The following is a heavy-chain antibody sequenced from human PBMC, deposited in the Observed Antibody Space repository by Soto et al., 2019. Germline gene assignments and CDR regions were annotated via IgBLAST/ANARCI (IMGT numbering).Heavy chain of an antibody. V-gene: IGHV3-30-3*01. D-gene: IGHD4-4*01. Sequence: GGSLRLSCAASGFTFSNAWMNWVRQAPGKGLEWVAVISYDGSNKYYADSVKGRFTISRDNSKNTLYLQMNSLRAEDTAVYYCARDLRGYSNLNAKDYYGMDVWGQGTTVTVSS. J-gene: IGHJ6*02. CDR1: GFTFSNAW. CDR2: ISYDGSNK. CDR3: ARDLRGYSNLNAKDYYGMDV.